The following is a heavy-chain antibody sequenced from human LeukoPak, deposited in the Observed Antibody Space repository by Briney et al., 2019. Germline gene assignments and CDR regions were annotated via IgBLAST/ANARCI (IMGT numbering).Heavy chain of an antibody. J-gene: IGHJ4*02. D-gene: IGHD2-2*01. CDR3: ARQVVGYFDY. Sequence: GGSLRLSCAASGFTVSSNYMSWVRQAPGKGLEWVSVIYSGGSTYYADSVKGRFTISRDNSKNTLCLQMNSLRAEDTAVYYCARQVVGYFDYWGQGTLVTVSS. CDR2: IYSGGST. V-gene: IGHV3-53*01. CDR1: GFTVSSNY.